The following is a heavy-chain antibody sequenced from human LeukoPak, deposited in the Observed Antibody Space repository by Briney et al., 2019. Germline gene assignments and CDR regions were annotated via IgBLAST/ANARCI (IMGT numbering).Heavy chain of an antibody. J-gene: IGHJ3*02. CDR1: GFTFSSYS. Sequence: PGGSLRLSCAASGFTFSSYSMNWVRQAPGKGLEWVSYINNSSTTIYYGDSVKGRFTISRDNAKNSLYLQMNSLRAEDTAVYYCARVDYDILTGSIMGAFDIWGQGTMVTVSS. D-gene: IGHD3-9*01. V-gene: IGHV3-48*01. CDR2: INNSSTTI. CDR3: ARVDYDILTGSIMGAFDI.